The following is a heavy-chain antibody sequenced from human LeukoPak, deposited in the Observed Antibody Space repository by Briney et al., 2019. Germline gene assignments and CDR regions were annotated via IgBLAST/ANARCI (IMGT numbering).Heavy chain of an antibody. CDR2: IYSGGST. V-gene: IGHV3-66*01. J-gene: IGHJ4*02. D-gene: IGHD5-12*01. Sequence: GGSLRLSCAASGFTVSSNYMSWVRQAPGKGLEWVSVIYSGGSTYYADSVKGRFTISRDNSKNTLYLQMNSLRAEDTAVYYCAREDSGYYFDYWGQGTLVTVSS. CDR3: AREDSGYYFDY. CDR1: GFTVSSNY.